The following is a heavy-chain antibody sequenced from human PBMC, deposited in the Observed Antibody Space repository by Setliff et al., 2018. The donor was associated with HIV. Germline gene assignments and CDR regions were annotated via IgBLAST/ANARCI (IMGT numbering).Heavy chain of an antibody. Sequence: PSETLSLTCSVFRGSLSSGGYYWSWIRQHPGKGLEWIGYSYHSGSPSYNPSLKGRFTISRDNAKNSLYLQMNSLRAEDTAVYYCARDQRAGVYGDYNYYFDSWGQGTLVTVSS. D-gene: IGHD4-17*01. J-gene: IGHJ4*02. CDR3: ARDQRAGVYGDYNYYFDS. CDR2: SYHSGSP. CDR1: RGSLSSGGYY. V-gene: IGHV4-31*03.